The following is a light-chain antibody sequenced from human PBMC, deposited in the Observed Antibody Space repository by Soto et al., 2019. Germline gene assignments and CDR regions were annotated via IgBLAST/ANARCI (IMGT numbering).Light chain of an antibody. V-gene: IGLV3-21*04. CDR3: QVWDTSVNVV. Sequence: SYELTQPPSVSVAPGQTARITCGGDDIGGKSVLWYQQRPGQAPILVIYYDSDRPSGIPERFSGSNSGNTATPTISRVEAGDEADYYCQVWDTSVNVVFGAGTKLTVL. J-gene: IGLJ2*01. CDR1: DIGGKS. CDR2: YDS.